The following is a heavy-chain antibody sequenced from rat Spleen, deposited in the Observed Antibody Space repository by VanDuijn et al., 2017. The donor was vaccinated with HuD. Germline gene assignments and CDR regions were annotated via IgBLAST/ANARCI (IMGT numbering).Heavy chain of an antibody. V-gene: IGHV5S13*01. J-gene: IGHJ3*01. D-gene: IGHD1-1*01. CDR3: ARGENYYYSGGPNWFAY. CDR2: ISSGGGNT. CDR1: GFTFSKYG. Sequence: EVQLVESGGGLVQPGRSLKLSCAASGFTFSKYGMNWVRQAPTKGLEWVASISSGGGNTYYRDSVKGRFTISRDNAKNTLYLEMDSLRSEDTATYYGARGENYYYSGGPNWFAYWGQGTLVTVSS.